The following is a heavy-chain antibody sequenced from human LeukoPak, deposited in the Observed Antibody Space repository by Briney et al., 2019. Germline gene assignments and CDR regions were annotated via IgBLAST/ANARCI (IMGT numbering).Heavy chain of an antibody. D-gene: IGHD3-3*01. V-gene: IGHV1-8*03. J-gene: IGHJ6*03. CDR1: GYTFTSYD. CDR3: ARGFDDFWSGYYTPNYYYYMDV. CDR2: MNPNSGNT. Sequence: GASVKVSCKASGYTFTSYDINWVRQATGQGLEWMGWMNPNSGNTGYAQKFQGRVTITGNTSISTAYMELSSLRSEDTAVYYCARGFDDFWSGYYTPNYYYYMDVWGKGTTVTVSS.